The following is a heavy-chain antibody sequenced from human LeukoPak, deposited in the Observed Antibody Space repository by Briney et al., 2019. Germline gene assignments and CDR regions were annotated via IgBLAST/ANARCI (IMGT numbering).Heavy chain of an antibody. Sequence: GGSLRLSCAASGFTFGNYGMSWVRQAPGKGLEWVSSITSGSSYIYYADSVKGRFTISRDNAKNSLYLQMNSLRAEDTAVYYCARDPYSGSYGNYYYYFMDVWGKGTTVTISS. D-gene: IGHD1-26*01. J-gene: IGHJ6*03. V-gene: IGHV3-21*01. CDR1: GFTFGNYG. CDR2: ITSGSSYI. CDR3: ARDPYSGSYGNYYYYFMDV.